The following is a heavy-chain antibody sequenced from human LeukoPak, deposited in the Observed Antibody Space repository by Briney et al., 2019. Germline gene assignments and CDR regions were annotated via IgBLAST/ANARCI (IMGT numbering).Heavy chain of an antibody. D-gene: IGHD6-13*01. CDR2: IYHSGST. CDR1: GGSISSGGYS. J-gene: IGHJ5*02. Sequence: SETLSLTCAVSGGSISSGGYSWSWIRQPPGKGLEWIGYIYHSGSTYYTPSLKSRVTISVDRSKNQFSLKLSSVTAADTAVYYCAREGSSRYNWFDPWGQGTLVTVSS. V-gene: IGHV4-30-2*01. CDR3: AREGSSRYNWFDP.